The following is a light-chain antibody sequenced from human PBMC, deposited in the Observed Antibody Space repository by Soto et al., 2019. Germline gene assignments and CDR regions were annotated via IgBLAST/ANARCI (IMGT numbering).Light chain of an antibody. J-gene: IGLJ2*01. CDR2: EVN. CDR1: SSDVGAYAY. CDR3: SSFAGSNNVL. V-gene: IGLV2-8*01. Sequence: QSALTQPPSASGSPGQSVTISCTGTSSDVGAYAYVSWYQHHPGKAPKLMIYEVNKRPSGVPDRFSGSKSGNMASLTVSGLQAEDEAEYYCSSFAGSNNVLFGAGTKLTVL.